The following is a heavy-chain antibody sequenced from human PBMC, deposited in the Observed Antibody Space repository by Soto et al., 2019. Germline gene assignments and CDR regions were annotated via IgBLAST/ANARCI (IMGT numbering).Heavy chain of an antibody. D-gene: IGHD3-10*01. V-gene: IGHV1-18*01. CDR1: GYTFTSYG. J-gene: IGHJ4*02. CDR3: AEDGEGGFYGSGSDFAY. Sequence: QVQLVQSGAEVKKPGASVKVSCKASGYTFTSYGISWVRQAPGQGLEWMGWISAYNGNTNYAQKLQGRVTMTTDTPTSKAYMELGSLGSDDAPVYYCAEDGEGGFYGSGSDFAYWGKGTLVPVSS. CDR2: ISAYNGNT.